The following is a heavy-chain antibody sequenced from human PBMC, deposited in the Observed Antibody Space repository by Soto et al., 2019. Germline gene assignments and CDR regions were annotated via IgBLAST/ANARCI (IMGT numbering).Heavy chain of an antibody. CDR2: IYSTGST. V-gene: IGHV4-59*01. J-gene: IGHJ4*02. D-gene: IGHD4-17*01. CDR1: GGSISSYY. Sequence: SETLSLTCSVSGGSISSYYWTWIRQPPGKRLEWIGYIYSTGSTNYNPSLKSRLTISLDTPNNQVSLKLTSVTAADTAVYYCARGPYGDYFDYWGQGTRVTVAS. CDR3: ARGPYGDYFDY.